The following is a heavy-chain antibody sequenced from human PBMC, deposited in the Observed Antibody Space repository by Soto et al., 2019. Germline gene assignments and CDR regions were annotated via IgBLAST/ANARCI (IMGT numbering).Heavy chain of an antibody. CDR1: GYTFTSYG. CDR3: ARDVVLKRVVPAAGYYYYGMDV. Sequence: ASVKVSCKASGYTFTSYGISWLRQAPGQGLEWMGWISAYNGNTNYAQKLQGRVTMTTDTSTSTAYMELRSLRSDDTAVYYCARDVVLKRVVPAAGYYYYGMDVWGQGTTVTVSS. D-gene: IGHD2-2*01. CDR2: ISAYNGNT. V-gene: IGHV1-18*01. J-gene: IGHJ6*02.